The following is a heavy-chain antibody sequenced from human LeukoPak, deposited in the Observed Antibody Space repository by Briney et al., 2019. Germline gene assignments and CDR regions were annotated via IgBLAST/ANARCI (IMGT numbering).Heavy chain of an antibody. D-gene: IGHD4-17*01. V-gene: IGHV3-30*02. CDR2: IRYDGSNK. Sequence: GGSLTLSCPASGFTFSSYGMHWVRQAPGKGLDWVAFIRYDGSNKYYADSVKGRFLISRDNSKNTLCLQMNSLRAEDTAVYYCAREGLMSMTTVTTSGAFDIWGQGTMVTVSS. CDR1: GFTFSSYG. J-gene: IGHJ3*02. CDR3: AREGLMSMTTVTTSGAFDI.